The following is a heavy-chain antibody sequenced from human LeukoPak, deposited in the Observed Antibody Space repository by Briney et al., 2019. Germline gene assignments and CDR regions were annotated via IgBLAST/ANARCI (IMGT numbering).Heavy chain of an antibody. CDR2: IYTSGST. D-gene: IGHD3-10*01. Sequence: PSETLSLTCTVSGGSIRSYYWSWIRQPAGKGLEWIGRIYTSGSTNYSPSLKSRVTMSVDTSKNQFSLKLSSVTAADTAVYYCARERLNVLLWFGENDAFDIWGQGTMVTVSS. CDR3: ARERLNVLLWFGENDAFDI. CDR1: GGSIRSYY. J-gene: IGHJ3*02. V-gene: IGHV4-4*07.